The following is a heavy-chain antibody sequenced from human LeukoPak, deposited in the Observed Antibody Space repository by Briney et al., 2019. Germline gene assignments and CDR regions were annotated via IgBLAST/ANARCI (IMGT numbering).Heavy chain of an antibody. CDR2: ISSSSSYI. CDR3: ARESRRDGYNYR. J-gene: IGHJ4*02. Sequence: SGGSLRLSCAASGFTFSSYSMNWVRQAPGKGLEWVSSISSSSSYIYYADSVKGRFTISRDNAKNSLYLQMNSLRAEDTAVYYCARESRRDGYNYRWGQGTLVTVSS. D-gene: IGHD5-24*01. CDR1: GFTFSSYS. V-gene: IGHV3-21*01.